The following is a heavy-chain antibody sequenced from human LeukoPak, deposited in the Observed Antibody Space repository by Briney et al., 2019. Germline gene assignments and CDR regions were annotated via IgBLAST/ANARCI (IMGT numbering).Heavy chain of an antibody. CDR3: ARHPSVVVTAPDY. CDR1: GYSFTGYW. J-gene: IGHJ4*02. V-gene: IGHV5-51*01. CDR2: IYPGDSDT. Sequence: GESLKISCKGSGYSFTGYWIGWVRQMPGKGLEWMGIIYPGDSDTRYSPSFQGQVTISADKSISTAYLQWSSLKASDTAMYYCARHPSVVVTAPDYWGQGTLVTVSS. D-gene: IGHD2-21*02.